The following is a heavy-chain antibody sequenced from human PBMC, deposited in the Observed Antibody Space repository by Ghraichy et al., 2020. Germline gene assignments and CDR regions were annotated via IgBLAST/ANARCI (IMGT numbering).Heavy chain of an antibody. Sequence: ASVKVSCKASGYTFTDYYVYWVRQAPGQGLEWIGWINPNSGRTNYAQRFQGRLTMTRDTSIRTAYMELGSLRSDDSAMYFCATFLVPKSPHGPLDPWGQGTLVTVSS. D-gene: IGHD3-3*01. V-gene: IGHV1-2*02. J-gene: IGHJ5*02. CDR2: INPNSGRT. CDR3: ATFLVPKSPHGPLDP. CDR1: GYTFTDYY.